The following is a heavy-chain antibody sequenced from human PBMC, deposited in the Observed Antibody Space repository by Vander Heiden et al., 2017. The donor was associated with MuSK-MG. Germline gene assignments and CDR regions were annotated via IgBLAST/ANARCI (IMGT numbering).Heavy chain of an antibody. V-gene: IGHV3-23*01. CDR3: ARSVKTSESYYGMDV. Sequence: EVKLLESGGGLVQPGGSLRLSCAASGFTFSTYAMTWVRQAPGKGLEWVSAISGSGGSTFYADSVRGPFTISRDNSKNTVYLQMNSLRVEDTAVYYCARSVKTSESYYGMDVWGQGTTVTVSS. D-gene: IGHD6-6*01. J-gene: IGHJ6*02. CDR2: ISGSGGST. CDR1: GFTFSTYA.